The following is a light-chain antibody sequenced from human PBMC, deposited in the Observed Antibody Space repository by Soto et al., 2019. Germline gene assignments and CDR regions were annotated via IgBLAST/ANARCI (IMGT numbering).Light chain of an antibody. Sequence: EIVLTPSSATLSLSPGERATLSWSASQSVTSNALAWYQQKPGQAPRLLIYGVSSRATGIPDRFSGSGSGTDFTLTISSLEPEDFAVYYCQQRSKWPLTFGGGTKVDIK. V-gene: IGKV3-11*01. CDR1: QSVTSN. CDR2: GVS. CDR3: QQRSKWPLT. J-gene: IGKJ4*01.